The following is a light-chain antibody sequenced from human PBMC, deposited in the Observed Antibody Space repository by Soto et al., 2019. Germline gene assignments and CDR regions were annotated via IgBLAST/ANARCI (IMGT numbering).Light chain of an antibody. V-gene: IGLV2-11*01. Sequence: QSALTQPRSVSGSPGQSATISCTGTSSDVGGYNYVSWYRQYPGKAPKLMIYGVSKRPSGVPDRFSGSTSGNTASLTISGLQAEDEADYYCCSYADSFTSYVFGTGTKVTVL. J-gene: IGLJ1*01. CDR1: SSDVGGYNY. CDR2: GVS. CDR3: CSYADSFTSYV.